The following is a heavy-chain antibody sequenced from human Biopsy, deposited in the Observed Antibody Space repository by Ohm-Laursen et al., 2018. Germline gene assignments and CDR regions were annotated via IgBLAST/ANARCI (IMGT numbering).Heavy chain of an antibody. CDR2: IFYSANT. V-gene: IGHV4-31*03. CDR3: ARGQDSSYLAYGMDV. D-gene: IGHD6-19*01. J-gene: IGHJ6*02. CDR1: GVSINGGRYY. Sequence: TLSLTCTVSGVSINGGRYYWNWIRHHPGKGLEWIGNIFYSANTYYNSSLKSRVTISVDTSKNQFSLTVRSVTAADTAMYYCARGQDSSYLAYGMDVWGQGTTVTVSS.